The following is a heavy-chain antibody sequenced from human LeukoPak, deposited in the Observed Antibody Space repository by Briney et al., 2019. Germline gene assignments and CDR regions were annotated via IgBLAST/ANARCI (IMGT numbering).Heavy chain of an antibody. CDR2: ISVYNGNT. V-gene: IGHV1-18*01. CDR1: GYTFTSYG. Sequence: ASVKVSCKASGYTFTSYGISWVRQAPGQGLEWMEWISVYNGNTNYAQKLQGRVTMTTDTSTRTAYMELRSLRFDDTAVYYCARDSGYSGYVLFDYWGQGTLVTVSS. CDR3: ARDSGYSGYVLFDY. D-gene: IGHD5-12*01. J-gene: IGHJ4*02.